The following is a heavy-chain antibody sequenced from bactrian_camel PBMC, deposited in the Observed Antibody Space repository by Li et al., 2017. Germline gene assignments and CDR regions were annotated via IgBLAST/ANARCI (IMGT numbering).Heavy chain of an antibody. J-gene: IGHJ4*01. CDR1: EHTYSRYH. CDR2: TGSDGPT. V-gene: IGHV3S55*01. D-gene: IGHD6*01. CDR3: AADPPVRRCGSSWEQYSYGH. Sequence: VQLVESGGGSVQAGGSLRLSCTAREHTYSRYHMGWFRQLPGKEREGVACTGSDGPTTYADSVKGRFTLSEDSATKTLYLQMNSLKPEDTAIYYCAADPPVRRCGSSWEQYSYGHWGQGTQVTVS.